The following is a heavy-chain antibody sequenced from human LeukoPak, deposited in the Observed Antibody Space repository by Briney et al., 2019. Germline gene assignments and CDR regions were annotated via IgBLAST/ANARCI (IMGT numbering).Heavy chain of an antibody. Sequence: GGSLRLSCAASGFSFSTYGMHWVRQASGKGLELVAFIRYDGNEIYYADSVKGRFTISRDNSKNTLYLQMNSLRAEDTAVYYCARDLEALSGGFDYWGQGTLVTVSS. J-gene: IGHJ4*02. CDR2: IRYDGNEI. D-gene: IGHD2/OR15-2a*01. V-gene: IGHV3-30*02. CDR3: ARDLEALSGGFDY. CDR1: GFSFSTYG.